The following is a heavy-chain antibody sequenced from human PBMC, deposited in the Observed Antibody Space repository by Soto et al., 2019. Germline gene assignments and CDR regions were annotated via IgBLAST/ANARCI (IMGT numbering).Heavy chain of an antibody. CDR1: GGSISSGGYY. J-gene: IGHJ4*02. CDR2: IYYSGST. D-gene: IGHD3-22*01. CDR3: ARAKRITMISGRTADLYYFDY. V-gene: IGHV4-61*08. Sequence: SETLSLTCTVSGGSISSGGYYWSWIRQHPGKGLEWIGYIYYSGSTNYNPSLKSRVTISVDTSKNQFSLKLSSVTAADTAVYYCARAKRITMISGRTADLYYFDYWGQGTLVTVSS.